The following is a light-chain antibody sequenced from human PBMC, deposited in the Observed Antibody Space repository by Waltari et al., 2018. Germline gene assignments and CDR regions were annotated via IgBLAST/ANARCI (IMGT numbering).Light chain of an antibody. J-gene: IGKJ1*01. V-gene: IGKV1-8*01. CDR1: QGISSY. Sequence: AIRMTQSPSSLSASTGDRVTIACRASQGISSYLAWYQQKPGTAPKLLIYGASSLQSGVPSRFSGSGSWSDFTLTIHCLQSEDFATYYCQQYYSYPRTFGQGTKVEIK. CDR2: GAS. CDR3: QQYYSYPRT.